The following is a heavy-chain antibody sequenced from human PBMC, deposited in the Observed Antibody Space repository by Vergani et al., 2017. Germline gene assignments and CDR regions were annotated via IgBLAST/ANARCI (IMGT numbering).Heavy chain of an antibody. J-gene: IGHJ5*02. D-gene: IGHD2-2*01. Sequence: QVQLQQWGAGLLKPSETLSLTCAVYGGSFSGYYWSWIRQPPGKGLEWIGEINHSGSTNYNPSLKSRVTISVDTSKNQFSLKLRSVTAADTAVYYCARGRPPLRYCSSTSCSSWFDPWGQGTLVTVSS. CDR1: GGSFSGYY. CDR3: ARGRPPLRYCSSTSCSSWFDP. V-gene: IGHV4-34*01. CDR2: INHSGST.